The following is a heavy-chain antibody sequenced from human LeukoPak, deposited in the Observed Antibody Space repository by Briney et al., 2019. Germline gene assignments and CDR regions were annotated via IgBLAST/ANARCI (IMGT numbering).Heavy chain of an antibody. CDR1: GYTFTSYD. CDR2: MNPNSGNT. V-gene: IGHV1-8*02. D-gene: IGHD5-18*01. Sequence: ASVKVSCKASGYTFTSYDINWVRQATGQGLEWMGWMNPNSGNTGYAQKFQGRVTMTRNTSISTAYMELSSLRSEDTAVYYCARDNGGTAMAYYYYYYMDVWGKGTTVTISS. J-gene: IGHJ6*03. CDR3: ARDNGGTAMAYYYYYYMDV.